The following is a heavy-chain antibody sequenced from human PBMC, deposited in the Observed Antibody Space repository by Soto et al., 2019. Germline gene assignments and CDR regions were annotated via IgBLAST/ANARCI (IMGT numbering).Heavy chain of an antibody. CDR2: ISPEGSEK. CDR3: DRARIDY. Sequence: EVQLVESGGGLVQPGGSLRLSCAVSGFIFSDYWMTWVRQAPGKGLEWVATISPEGSEKYYVDSLKGRFTISRDNAKNSLSLQMISLRAEETALYYCDRARIDYWGRGTLITVTS. CDR1: GFIFSDYW. V-gene: IGHV3-7*03. J-gene: IGHJ4*02.